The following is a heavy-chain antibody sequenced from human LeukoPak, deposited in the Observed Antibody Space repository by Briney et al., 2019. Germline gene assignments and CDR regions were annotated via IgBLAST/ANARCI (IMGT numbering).Heavy chain of an antibody. Sequence: SETLSLTCAVYGGSFSGYYWSWIRQPPGKGLEWVGGINHSGSTNYNPSLKSRVTISVDTSKTQFSLKLSSVTAADTAVYYCARGATPYDFWSGYYGKYYMDVWGKGTTVTVSS. J-gene: IGHJ6*03. CDR2: INHSGST. V-gene: IGHV4-34*01. CDR3: ARGATPYDFWSGYYGKYYMDV. CDR1: GGSFSGYY. D-gene: IGHD3-3*01.